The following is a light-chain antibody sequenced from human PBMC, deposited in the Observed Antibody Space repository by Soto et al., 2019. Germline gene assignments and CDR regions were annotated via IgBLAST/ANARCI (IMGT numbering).Light chain of an antibody. CDR1: QCVITA. J-gene: IGKJ4*01. Sequence: IVVTQSPAPLSLSPGERATLSCRARQCVITALAWYQQKPGQAPRLLLSDASSRAPGIPAKFSGSGSGTVFTLPISGRQPEDFAVYYCPQRSNWPPLPLGGGTKVEIK. CDR2: DAS. V-gene: IGKV3-11*01. CDR3: PQRSNWPPLP.